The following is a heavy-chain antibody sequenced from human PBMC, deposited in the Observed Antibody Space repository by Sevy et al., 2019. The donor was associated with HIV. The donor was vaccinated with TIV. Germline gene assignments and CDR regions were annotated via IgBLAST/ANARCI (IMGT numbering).Heavy chain of an antibody. CDR1: GVSISSGTYY. Sequence: SETLSLTCTVSGVSISSGTYYWSWIRQPVGKGLEWIGRIYSGGSTNFNPSLKTRVTMSVDTSNNQFSLRLTSLTAADTAVYYCARVGFYGSWKYFDYWGLGTLVTVSS. V-gene: IGHV4-61*02. D-gene: IGHD3-10*01. CDR2: IYSGGST. CDR3: ARVGFYGSWKYFDY. J-gene: IGHJ4*02.